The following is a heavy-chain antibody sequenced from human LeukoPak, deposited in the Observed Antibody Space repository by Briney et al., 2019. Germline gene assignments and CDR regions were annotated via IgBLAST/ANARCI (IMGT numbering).Heavy chain of an antibody. CDR2: INPNSGGT. V-gene: IGHV1-2*02. CDR3: ARDHGDIVVVPAAIGDDP. CDR1: GGTFSSYA. Sequence: GASVKVSCKASGGTFSSYAISWVRQAPGQGLEWMGWINPNSGGTNYAQKFQGRVTMTRDTSISTAYMELSGLRSDDTAVYYCARDHGDIVVVPAAIGDDPWGQGTLVTVSS. J-gene: IGHJ5*02. D-gene: IGHD2-2*02.